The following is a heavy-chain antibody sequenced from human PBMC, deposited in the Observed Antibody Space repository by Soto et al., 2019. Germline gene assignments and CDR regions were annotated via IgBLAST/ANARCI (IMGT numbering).Heavy chain of an antibody. Sequence: QVQLVESGGGVVQPGRSLRLSCAASGFTFSSYGMHWVRQAPGKGLEWVAVISYDGSNKYYADSVKGRFTISRDNSKNTLYLQQNSPGAADTDVYYCAQGGGYYGSGSYSVGENYYGMDVWGQGATVTVSS. CDR3: AQGGGYYGSGSYSVGENYYGMDV. J-gene: IGHJ6*02. D-gene: IGHD3-10*01. CDR2: ISYDGSNK. V-gene: IGHV3-30*18. CDR1: GFTFSSYG.